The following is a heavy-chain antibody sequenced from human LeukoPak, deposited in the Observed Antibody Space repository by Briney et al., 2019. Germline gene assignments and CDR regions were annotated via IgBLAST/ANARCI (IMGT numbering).Heavy chain of an antibody. CDR2: ITSNAYST. J-gene: IGHJ4*02. CDR1: GFTLSSYA. D-gene: IGHD2-15*01. V-gene: IGHV3-23*01. CDR3: PPLYCSASSCPTVGY. Sequence: PGGSLRLSCVASGFTLSSYAMSWVRQAPGKGLEWVSGITSNAYSTYCADSVKGRFTISRDNSKNTLYLQMNSLRAEDTAVYYCPPLYCSASSCPTVGYRGQGIPVTVSS.